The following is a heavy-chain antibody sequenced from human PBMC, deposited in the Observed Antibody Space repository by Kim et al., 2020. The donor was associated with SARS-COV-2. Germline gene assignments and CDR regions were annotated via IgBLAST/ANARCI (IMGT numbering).Heavy chain of an antibody. CDR3: ARADPVSLTAFDI. J-gene: IGHJ3*02. V-gene: IGHV4-59*01. Sequence: YDPSLQSRETISGDTCKNLFAVKLSSVTAADTAVYYWARADPVSLTAFDIWGQGTMVTVSS.